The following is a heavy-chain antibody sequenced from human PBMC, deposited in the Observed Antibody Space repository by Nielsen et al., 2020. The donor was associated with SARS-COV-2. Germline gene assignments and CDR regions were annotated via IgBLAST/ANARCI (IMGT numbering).Heavy chain of an antibody. CDR3: ARYCSSTSCYTRYNWFDP. J-gene: IGHJ5*02. V-gene: IGHV4-39*01. Sequence: RQAPGKGLEWIGSIYYSGSTYYNPSLKSRVTISVDTSKNQFSLKLSSVTAADTAVYYCARYCSSTSCYTRYNWFDPWGQGTLVTVSS. CDR2: IYYSGST. D-gene: IGHD2-2*02.